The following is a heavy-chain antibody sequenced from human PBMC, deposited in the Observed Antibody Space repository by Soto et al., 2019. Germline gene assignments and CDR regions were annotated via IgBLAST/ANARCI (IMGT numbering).Heavy chain of an antibody. CDR2: INTNTGNP. V-gene: IGHV7-4-1*01. D-gene: IGHD3-3*01. Sequence: QVQLVQSGSELKKPGASVKVSCKASGYTFTSYAMNWVRQAPGQGLEWMGWINTNTGNPTYAQGFTGRFVFSLDTYVSTAYLQICSLKAEDTAVYYCARGGMDYDFWSGYYPHNWFDPWGQGTLVTVSS. J-gene: IGHJ5*02. CDR3: ARGGMDYDFWSGYYPHNWFDP. CDR1: GYTFTSYA.